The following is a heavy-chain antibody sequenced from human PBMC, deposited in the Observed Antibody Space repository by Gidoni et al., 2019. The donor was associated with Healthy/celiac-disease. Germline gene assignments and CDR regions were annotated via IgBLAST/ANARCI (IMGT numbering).Heavy chain of an antibody. CDR1: GFTFSSYS. D-gene: IGHD5-18*01. CDR2: ISSSSSYI. V-gene: IGHV3-21*01. J-gene: IGHJ6*02. CDR3: ARGGDTAFYGMDV. Sequence: EVQLVESGGGLFKPGGSLRISCAASGFTFSSYSMNWVRQAPGKGLEWVSSISSSSSYIYYADSVKGRFTISRDNAKNSLYLQMNSLRAEDTAVYYCARGGDTAFYGMDVWGQGTTVTVSS.